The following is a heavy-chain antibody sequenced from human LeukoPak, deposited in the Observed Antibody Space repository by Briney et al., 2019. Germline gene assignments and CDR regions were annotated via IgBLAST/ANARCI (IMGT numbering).Heavy chain of an antibody. CDR2: IYYSGST. CDR3: ARYSSSWFDY. CDR1: GGSISSYY. V-gene: IGHV4-59*01. D-gene: IGHD6-13*01. J-gene: IGHJ4*02. Sequence: SETLSLTCTVSGGSISSYYWSWIRQPPGKGLEWIGYIYYSGSTNYNPSLKSQITISVDTSKNQFSLKLSSVTAADTAVYYCARYSSSWFDYWGQGTLVTVSS.